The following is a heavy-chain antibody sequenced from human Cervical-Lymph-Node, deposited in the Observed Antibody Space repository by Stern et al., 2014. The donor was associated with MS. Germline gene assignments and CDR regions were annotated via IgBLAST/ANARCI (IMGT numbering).Heavy chain of an antibody. Sequence: QVQLVESGPGLVKPSETLSLTCIVSGGSISSYYWSWIRQPPGKGLEWIGYIYYSGSANYNPSLKSRVAISVDTSKNQISLKLSSVTAADTAVYYCAREKLHLNAFDIWGQGTMVTVSS. D-gene: IGHD1-26*01. CDR3: AREKLHLNAFDI. V-gene: IGHV4-59*01. CDR1: GGSISSYY. J-gene: IGHJ3*02. CDR2: IYYSGSA.